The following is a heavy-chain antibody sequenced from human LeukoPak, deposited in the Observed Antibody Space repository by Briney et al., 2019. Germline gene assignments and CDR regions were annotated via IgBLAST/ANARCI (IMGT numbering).Heavy chain of an antibody. CDR2: ISAYNGNT. CDR3: ARTLLRITIFGVVIVSWFDP. CDR1: GYTFTSYG. J-gene: IGHJ5*02. D-gene: IGHD3-3*01. Sequence: GASVKVSCKASGYTFTSYGISWVRQAPGRGREWMGWISAYNGNTNYAQKLQGRVTMTTATSTNTAYMDLRSLRSDDTAVYYCARTLLRITIFGVVIVSWFDPWGQGTLVTVSS. V-gene: IGHV1-18*01.